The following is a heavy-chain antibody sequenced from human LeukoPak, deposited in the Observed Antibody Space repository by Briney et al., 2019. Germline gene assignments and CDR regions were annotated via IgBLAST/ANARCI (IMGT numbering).Heavy chain of an antibody. V-gene: IGHV1-3*01. CDR1: GYTFTSYA. CDR2: INAGNGNT. CDR3: ARAISLVGATLDY. D-gene: IGHD1-26*01. J-gene: IGHJ4*02. Sequence: ASVKVSCKASGYTFTSYAMHWVRQAPGQRLEWMGWINAGNGNTKYSQKFQGRVTITRDTSASTAYMELSSLRSDDTAVYYCARAISLVGATLDYWGQGTLVTVSS.